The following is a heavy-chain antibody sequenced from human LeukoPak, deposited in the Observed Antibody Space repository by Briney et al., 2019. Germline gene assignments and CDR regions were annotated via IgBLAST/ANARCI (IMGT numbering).Heavy chain of an antibody. J-gene: IGHJ4*02. D-gene: IGHD3-3*01. CDR3: ARGENYDFWSGYYY. V-gene: IGHV3-23*01. Sequence: GGSLRLSCVDSGFTFSSYAMNWVRQAPGKGLEWVSTISGSGGSTYYADSVKGRFTISRDNSRNTLYLQMNSLRAEDTAVYYCARGENYDFWSGYYYWGQGTLVTVSS. CDR2: ISGSGGST. CDR1: GFTFSSYA.